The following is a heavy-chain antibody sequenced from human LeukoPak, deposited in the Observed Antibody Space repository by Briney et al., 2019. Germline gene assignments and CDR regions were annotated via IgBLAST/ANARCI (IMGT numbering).Heavy chain of an antibody. J-gene: IGHJ4*02. CDR2: IYTSGST. V-gene: IGHV4-61*02. D-gene: IGHD3-3*01. CDR3: ARETVEDDFWSGYFPDDY. Sequence: PSETLSLTYTVSGGSISSGSYYWSWIRQPAGKGLEWIGRIYTSGSTNYNPSLKSRVTISVDTSKNQFSLKLSSVTAADTAVYYCARETVEDDFWSGYFPDDYWGQGTLVTVSS. CDR1: GGSISSGSYY.